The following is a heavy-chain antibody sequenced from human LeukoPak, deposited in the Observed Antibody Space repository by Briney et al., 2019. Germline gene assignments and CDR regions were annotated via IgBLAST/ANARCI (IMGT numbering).Heavy chain of an antibody. CDR1: GYTFTGYY. V-gene: IGHV1-2*02. CDR2: INPNSGGT. J-gene: IGHJ3*01. D-gene: IGHD3-10*01. CDR3: ARVGRESWGPTMVRGVMNAFDL. Sequence: ASVKVSCKASGYTFTGYYMHWVRQAPGQGLEWMGWINPNSGGTNYAQKFQGRVTMTRDTSISTAYMELSRLRSDDTAVYYCARVGRESWGPTMVRGVMNAFDLWGQGTMVTVSS.